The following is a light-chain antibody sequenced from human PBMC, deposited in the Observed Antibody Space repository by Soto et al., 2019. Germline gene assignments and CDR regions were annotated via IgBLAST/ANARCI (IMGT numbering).Light chain of an antibody. CDR2: DAS. Sequence: DIQMTQSPSTLSASVGDRVTITCRASQNIRTWLAWHQQKPGKAPRLLIHDASTLDSGVPSRFSGRGSGTEFTLTISSLQPDDFATYYCQQYHTYTNTFGQGTKLEI. CDR3: QQYHTYTNT. V-gene: IGKV1-5*01. CDR1: QNIRTW. J-gene: IGKJ2*01.